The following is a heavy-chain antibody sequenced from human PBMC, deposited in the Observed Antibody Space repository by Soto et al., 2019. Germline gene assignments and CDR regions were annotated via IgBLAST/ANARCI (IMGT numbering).Heavy chain of an antibody. D-gene: IGHD4-17*01. CDR1: GYSFTSYW. V-gene: IGHV5-51*01. CDR2: IYPGDSDT. CDR3: ARHLTDYPIDY. J-gene: IGHJ4*02. Sequence: GDSLNISRRCSGYSFTSYWIGWVLQMPGKGLEWMVIIYPGDSDTRYSPSFQVQVTISADKSISTAYLQWSSLKASDTAMYYCARHLTDYPIDYWGQGTLVTVSS.